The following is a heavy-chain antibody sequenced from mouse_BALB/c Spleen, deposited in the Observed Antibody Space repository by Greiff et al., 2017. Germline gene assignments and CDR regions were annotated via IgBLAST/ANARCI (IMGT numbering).Heavy chain of an antibody. CDR1: GFSLTSYG. V-gene: IGHV2-9*02. CDR2: IWAGGST. J-gene: IGHJ4*01. Sequence: VMLVESGPGLVAPSQSLSITCTVSGFSLTSYGVHWVRQPPGKGLEWLGVIWAGGSTNYNSALMSRLSISKDNSKSQVFLKMNSLQTDDTAMYYCARGNDYDDYAMDYWGQGTSVTVSS. CDR3: ARGNDYDDYAMDY. D-gene: IGHD2-4*01.